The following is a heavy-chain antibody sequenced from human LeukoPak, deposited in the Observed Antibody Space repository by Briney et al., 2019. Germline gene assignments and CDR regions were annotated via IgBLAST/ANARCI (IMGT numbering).Heavy chain of an antibody. J-gene: IGHJ4*02. CDR1: GGSISSGSYY. D-gene: IGHD6-13*01. V-gene: IGHV4-61*02. Sequence: PSETLSLTCTVAGGSISSGSYYWSWIRQPAGKGLEWIGRIYTSGSTNYNPSLKSRVTISLDTSKNQFSLKLSSVTAADTSVYYCARGEAAAGIEYFDYWGQGTLVTVSS. CDR3: ARGEAAAGIEYFDY. CDR2: IYTSGST.